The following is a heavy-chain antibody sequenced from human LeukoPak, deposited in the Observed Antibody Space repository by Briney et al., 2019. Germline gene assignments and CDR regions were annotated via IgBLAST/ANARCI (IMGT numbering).Heavy chain of an antibody. Sequence: GGSLRLSCAASGFTSSSYAMSWVRQAPGKGLEWVSGISGSGGNTYYADSVKGRFTISGDNSKNTLYLQMNSLRAEDTAVYYCAKHRAAVVTDFDYWGQGTLVTVSS. D-gene: IGHD4-23*01. V-gene: IGHV3-23*01. CDR2: ISGSGGNT. J-gene: IGHJ4*02. CDR1: GFTSSSYA. CDR3: AKHRAAVVTDFDY.